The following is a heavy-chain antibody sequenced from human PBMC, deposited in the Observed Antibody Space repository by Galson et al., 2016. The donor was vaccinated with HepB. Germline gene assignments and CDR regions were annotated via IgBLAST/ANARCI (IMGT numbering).Heavy chain of an antibody. Sequence: LSLTCTVSGASISGYYLSWIRQPPGKGLEWIGYIYCSGRTNYNPSLKSRVTISVDTSKNQFSLKLSSVTAADTAVYYCARDDSGGWYGFHYGMDVWGQGTTVTVSS. CDR1: GASISGYY. J-gene: IGHJ6*02. CDR3: ARDDSGGWYGFHYGMDV. V-gene: IGHV4-59*01. D-gene: IGHD6-19*01. CDR2: IYCSGRT.